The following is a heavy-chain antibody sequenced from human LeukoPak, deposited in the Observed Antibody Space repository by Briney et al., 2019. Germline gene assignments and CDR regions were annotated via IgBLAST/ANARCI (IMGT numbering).Heavy chain of an antibody. V-gene: IGHV3-7*01. Sequence: GGSLRLSCAASGFTFSSYGMHWVRQAPGKGLEWVANIKQDGSEKYYVDSVKGRFTISRDNAKNSLYLQMNSLRAEDTAVYYCARGDWYFDLWGRGTLVTVSS. CDR3: ARGDWYFDL. CDR2: IKQDGSEK. CDR1: GFTFSSYG. J-gene: IGHJ2*01.